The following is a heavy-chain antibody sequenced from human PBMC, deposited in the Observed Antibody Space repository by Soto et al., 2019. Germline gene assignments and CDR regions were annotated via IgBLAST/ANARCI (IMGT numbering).Heavy chain of an antibody. D-gene: IGHD3-16*02. J-gene: IGHJ5*02. CDR1: GFTVSSYY. CDR2: IYSAGSA. Sequence: PGGSLRLSCAASGFTVSSYYMSWVRQAPGKGLEWVSVIYSAGSADFADSVKGRFTISRDNSKNTLYLQMSSLRADDTAVYYCARGFPLWFDPWGQGTLVTVSS. V-gene: IGHV3-66*01. CDR3: ARGFPLWFDP.